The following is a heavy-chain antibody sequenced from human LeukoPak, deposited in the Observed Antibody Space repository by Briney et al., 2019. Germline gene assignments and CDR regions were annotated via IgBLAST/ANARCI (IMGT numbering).Heavy chain of an antibody. CDR2: INPSGGST. Sequence: ASVKVSCTASGGTFSSYAIGWVRQAPGQGLEWMGIINPSGGSTSYAQKFQGRVTMTRDTSTSTVYMELSSLRSEDTAVYYCARVRGWYQPFDYWGQGTLVTVSS. J-gene: IGHJ4*02. D-gene: IGHD6-19*01. CDR1: GGTFSSYA. CDR3: ARVRGWYQPFDY. V-gene: IGHV1-46*01.